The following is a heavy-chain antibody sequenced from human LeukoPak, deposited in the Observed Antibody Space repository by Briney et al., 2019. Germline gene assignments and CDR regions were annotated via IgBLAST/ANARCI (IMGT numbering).Heavy chain of an antibody. V-gene: IGHV3-21*01. Sequence: PGGSLRLSCAASGFTFSSYSMSWVRQAPGKGLEWVSSISSSSSYIYYADSVKGRFTISRDNAKNSLYLQMNSLRAEDTAVYYCARGGHYCSGGSCYSGYYYYMDVWGKGTTVTISS. CDR3: ARGGHYCSGGSCYSGYYYYMDV. D-gene: IGHD2-15*01. J-gene: IGHJ6*03. CDR2: ISSSSSYI. CDR1: GFTFSSYS.